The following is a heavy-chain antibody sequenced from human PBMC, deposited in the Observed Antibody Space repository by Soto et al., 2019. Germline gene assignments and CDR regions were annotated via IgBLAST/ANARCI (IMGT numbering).Heavy chain of an antibody. V-gene: IGHV4-39*07. J-gene: IGHJ6*04. Sequence: SETLSVTCTVSGGSISSIGCYWGWIRQPPGKGLEWIGEINHSGSTNYNPSLKSRVTISVDTSKNQFSLKLSSVTAADTAVYYCARVIGGTDVWGKGTTVTVSS. CDR1: GGSISSIGCY. CDR3: ARVIGGTDV. CDR2: INHSGST. D-gene: IGHD3-16*01.